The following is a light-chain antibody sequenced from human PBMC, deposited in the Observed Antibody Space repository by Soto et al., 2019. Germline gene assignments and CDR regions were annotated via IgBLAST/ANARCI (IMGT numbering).Light chain of an antibody. J-gene: IGKJ1*01. V-gene: IGKV1-5*03. CDR2: KAS. CDR3: QQYNSYWT. Sequence: DIQMTQSPSTLSASVGDRVTITCRASRGISSWLAWYQQKPGKAPKLLIYKASSLESGVPSRFSGSGSGTEFTLTISSLQPDDFATYYCQQYNSYWTFGQGTKVEIK. CDR1: RGISSW.